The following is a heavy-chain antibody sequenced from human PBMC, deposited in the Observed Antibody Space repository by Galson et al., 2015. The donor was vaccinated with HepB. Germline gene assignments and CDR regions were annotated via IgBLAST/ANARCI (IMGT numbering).Heavy chain of an antibody. CDR1: GFTFSYYA. V-gene: IGHV3-30-3*01. D-gene: IGHD3-10*01. J-gene: IGHJ6*02. CDR2: ISHDGSKE. CDR3: ARDGRLLWFAELKGLRCGMDV. Sequence: SLRLSCAASGFTFSYYAMHWVRQAPGKGLEWVAVISHDGSKEYYADSAKGRFIISRDNFKNTLFLQMNSLRVEDTAVYYCARDGRLLWFAELKGLRCGMDVWGQGTTVTVSS.